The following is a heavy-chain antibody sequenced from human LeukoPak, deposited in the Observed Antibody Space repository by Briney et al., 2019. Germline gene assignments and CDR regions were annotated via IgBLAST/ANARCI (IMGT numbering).Heavy chain of an antibody. CDR2: MNPNSGNR. CDR1: GYTFTSYD. J-gene: IGHJ4*02. Sequence: ASVKVSCKASGYTFTSYDINWVRQAPGQGLEWMGWMNPNSGNRRYAQSFQGRVIMTTDTSINTAYMELSSLTSQDTAIYLCARAGVAATGLDYWSQGTLVTVSS. D-gene: IGHD2-15*01. V-gene: IGHV1-8*01. CDR3: ARAGVAATGLDY.